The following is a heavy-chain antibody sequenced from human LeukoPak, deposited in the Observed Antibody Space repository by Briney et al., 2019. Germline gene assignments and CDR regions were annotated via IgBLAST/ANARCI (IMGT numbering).Heavy chain of an antibody. J-gene: IGHJ2*01. CDR3: AKAVTSYWYFDL. CDR1: GFTFSIYA. Sequence: PGGSLRLSCAASGFTFSIYAMSWVREAPGKGLEWVSAISGSGGSTYYADSVKGRFTISRDNSKNTLYLQMNSLRAEDRAVYYCAKAVTSYWYFDLWGRGTLVTVSS. V-gene: IGHV3-23*01. D-gene: IGHD4-17*01. CDR2: ISGSGGST.